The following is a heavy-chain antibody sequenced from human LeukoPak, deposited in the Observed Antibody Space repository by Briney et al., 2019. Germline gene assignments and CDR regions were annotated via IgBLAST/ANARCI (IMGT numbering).Heavy chain of an antibody. Sequence: GGSLRLSCAASGFTFSNAGMSWVRQAPGKGLEWVGRIKSKTDGGTTDYAAAVKGRFTISREDSKNTLYLQMNSLKTECTAVYYCTTDPIIRRYYYSMDVWGKGTTVSVSS. CDR3: TTDPIIRRYYYSMDV. V-gene: IGHV3-15*01. CDR2: IKSKTDGGTT. CDR1: GFTFSNAG. D-gene: IGHD3-3*02. J-gene: IGHJ6*03.